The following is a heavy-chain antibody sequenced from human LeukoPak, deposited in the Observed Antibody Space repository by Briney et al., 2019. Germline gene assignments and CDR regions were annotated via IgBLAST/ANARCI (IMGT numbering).Heavy chain of an antibody. CDR2: IDGGGTIT. J-gene: IGHJ1*01. V-gene: IGHV3-11*04. Sequence: SGGSLRLSFSGSGLTISEDYMSWIRQVPGKGLEWLSYIDGGGTITYYAAFEEGRFTISRDNAKHSAYLQMDSLRAEDTAVYYCAIDRGYGSGDSFVNRGQGNLVTVSS. CDR3: AIDRGYGSGDSFVN. CDR1: GLTISEDY. D-gene: IGHD2-21*01.